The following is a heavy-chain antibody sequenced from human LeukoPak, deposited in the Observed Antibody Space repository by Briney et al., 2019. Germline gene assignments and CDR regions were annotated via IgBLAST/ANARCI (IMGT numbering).Heavy chain of an antibody. D-gene: IGHD2-2*01. V-gene: IGHV4-30-2*01. CDR1: GGSISSGGYY. J-gene: IGHJ3*01. Sequence: SQTLSLTCTVSGGSISSGGYYWSWIRQPPGKGLEWIGYIYHSGSTYYNPSLKSRVTISVDRSKNQFSLKLSSVTAADTAVYYCARGPTCSSTSCSTVWGQGTMVTVSS. CDR3: ARGPTCSSTSCSTV. CDR2: IYHSGST.